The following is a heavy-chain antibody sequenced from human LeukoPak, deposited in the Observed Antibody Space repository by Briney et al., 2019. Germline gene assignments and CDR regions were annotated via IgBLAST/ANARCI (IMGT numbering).Heavy chain of an antibody. Sequence: SETLSLTCTVSGGSISSGSYYWGWIRQPPGKGLEWIGSIYYSGSTYYNPSLKSRVTISVDTSKNQFSLKLSSVTAADTAVYYCARAPEVGATSAFDYWGQGTLVTVSS. CDR2: IYYSGST. V-gene: IGHV4-39*07. J-gene: IGHJ4*02. D-gene: IGHD1-26*01. CDR3: ARAPEVGATSAFDY. CDR1: GGSISSGSYY.